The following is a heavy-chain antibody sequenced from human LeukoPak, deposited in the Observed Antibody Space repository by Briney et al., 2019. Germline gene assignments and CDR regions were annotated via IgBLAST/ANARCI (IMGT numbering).Heavy chain of an antibody. Sequence: GESLKISCRTSGYSFTNYWVGWVRQMPGKGLEWMGIIYPDDSDTRYSPSFRGQVTISADKSIKTAYLQWSSLKASDTAMFYCVRGGYCASATCGWDLYYCGQGTLVTVSS. CDR2: IYPDDSDT. D-gene: IGHD2-2*01. CDR3: VRGGYCASATCGWDLYY. J-gene: IGHJ4*02. CDR1: GYSFTNYW. V-gene: IGHV5-51*01.